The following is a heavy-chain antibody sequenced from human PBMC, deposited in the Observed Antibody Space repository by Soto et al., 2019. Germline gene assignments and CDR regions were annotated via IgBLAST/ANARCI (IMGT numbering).Heavy chain of an antibody. CDR2: IYYSRST. CDR1: GGSISSGGYS. Sequence: PSETLSLTCAVSGGSISSGGYSWRWIRQPPGKGLEWIGYIYYSRSTNYNPSLKSRVPISGDTSKNQLSLKLSSVTAADTAVYYCASSTGYGDSYFDYWGLGTLVTVSS. CDR3: ASSTGYGDSYFDY. D-gene: IGHD4-17*01. J-gene: IGHJ4*02. V-gene: IGHV4-61*08.